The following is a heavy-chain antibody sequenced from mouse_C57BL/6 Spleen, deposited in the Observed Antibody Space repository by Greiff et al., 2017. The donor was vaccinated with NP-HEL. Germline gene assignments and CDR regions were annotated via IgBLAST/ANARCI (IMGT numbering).Heavy chain of an antibody. D-gene: IGHD2-4*01. CDR1: GFSLTSYG. V-gene: IGHV2-2*01. Sequence: VKLMESGPGLVQPSQSLSITCTVSGFSLTSYGVHWVRQSPGKGLEWLGVIWSGGSTDYNAAFISRLSISKDNSKSQVFFKMNSLQADDTAIYYCARKGYDYEGAMDYWGQGTSVTVSS. J-gene: IGHJ4*01. CDR3: ARKGYDYEGAMDY. CDR2: IWSGGST.